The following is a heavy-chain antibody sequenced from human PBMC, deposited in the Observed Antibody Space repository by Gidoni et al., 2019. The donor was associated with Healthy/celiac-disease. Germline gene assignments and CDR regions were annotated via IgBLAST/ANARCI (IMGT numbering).Heavy chain of an antibody. V-gene: IGHV3-49*04. D-gene: IGHD1-26*01. CDR2: IRSKAYGGTT. J-gene: IGHJ1*01. CDR1: GFTFGDYA. Sequence: VQLVESGGGLVQPGRSLRLSCTAPGFTFGDYAMSWVRQAPGKGLEWVGFIRSKAYGGTTEYAASVKGRFTISRDDSKSSAYLQMNSLKTEDTAVYYCTRDALYSGSYPEYFQHWGQGTLVTVSS. CDR3: TRDALYSGSYPEYFQH.